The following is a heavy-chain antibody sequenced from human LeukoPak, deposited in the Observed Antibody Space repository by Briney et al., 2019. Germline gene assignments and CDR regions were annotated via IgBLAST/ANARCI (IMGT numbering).Heavy chain of an antibody. CDR3: AKDSITIFGVVRGFDY. J-gene: IGHJ4*02. CDR1: GFTFSSYG. Sequence: GGSLRLSCAASGFTFSSYGMHWVRQAPGKGLEWVAFIRYDGSNKYYADSVKGRFTISRDNSKNTLYLQMNSLRAEDTAVYYCAKDSITIFGVVRGFDYWGQGTLVTVSS. D-gene: IGHD3-3*01. CDR2: IRYDGSNK. V-gene: IGHV3-30*02.